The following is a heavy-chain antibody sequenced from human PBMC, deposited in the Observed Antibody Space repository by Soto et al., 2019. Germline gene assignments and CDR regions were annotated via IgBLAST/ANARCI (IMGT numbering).Heavy chain of an antibody. D-gene: IGHD3-22*01. CDR3: ARHYYGEDAFEI. CDR1: GGSISSYY. V-gene: IGHV4-59*08. CDR2: IYYSGST. J-gene: IGHJ3*02. Sequence: PSETLSLPCTVSGGSISSYYWSWIRQPPGKGLEWIGYIYYSGSTNYNPSLKSRVTISVDTSKNQFSLKLSSVTAADTAVYYCARHYYGEDAFEIWGQGTMVTVSS.